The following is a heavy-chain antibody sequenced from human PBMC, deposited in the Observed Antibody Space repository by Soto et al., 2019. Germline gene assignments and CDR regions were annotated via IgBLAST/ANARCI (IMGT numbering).Heavy chain of an antibody. CDR2: IIPIFGTA. CDR1: GGTFSSYA. Sequence: SVRVSCTASGGTFSSYAISWVRQAPGQGLEWMGGIIPIFGTANYAQKFQGRVTITADESTSTAYMELSSLRSEDTAVYYCARVGVEIDTILGAFDIWGQWTIVTVSS. J-gene: IGHJ3*02. CDR3: ARVGVEIDTILGAFDI. D-gene: IGHD3-3*01. V-gene: IGHV1-69*01.